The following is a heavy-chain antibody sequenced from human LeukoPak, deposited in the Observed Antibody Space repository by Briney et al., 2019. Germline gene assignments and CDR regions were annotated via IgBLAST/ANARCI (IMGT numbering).Heavy chain of an antibody. CDR3: ARVGYYDFWSGYLDY. D-gene: IGHD3-3*01. V-gene: IGHV1-46*03. Sequence: ASVKVSCKASGYTFTSYYMHWVRQAPGQGLGWMGIINPSGGSTSYAQKFQGRVTMTRDTSTSTVYMELSSLRSEDTAVYYCARVGYYDFWSGYLDYWGQGTLVTVSS. CDR2: INPSGGST. J-gene: IGHJ4*02. CDR1: GYTFTSYY.